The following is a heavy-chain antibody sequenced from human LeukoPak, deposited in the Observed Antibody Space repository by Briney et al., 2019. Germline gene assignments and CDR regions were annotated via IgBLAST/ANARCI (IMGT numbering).Heavy chain of an antibody. V-gene: IGHV4-30-4*01. CDR1: GGSISSGDYY. D-gene: IGHD3-22*01. CDR2: IYYSGST. J-gene: IGHJ3*02. CDR3: ARGVHYDSSGYSDDAFDI. Sequence: PSETLSLTCTVSGGSISSGDYYWSWIRQPPGKGLEWIGDIYYSGSTYYNPSLKSRVTISVDTSKNQFSLKLSSVTAADTAVYYCARGVHYDSSGYSDDAFDIWGQGTMVTVSS.